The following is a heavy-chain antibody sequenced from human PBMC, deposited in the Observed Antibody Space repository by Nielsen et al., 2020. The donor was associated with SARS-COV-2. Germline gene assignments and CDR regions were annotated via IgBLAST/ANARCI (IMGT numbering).Heavy chain of an antibody. J-gene: IGHJ4*02. CDR3: TRGQWLQHFLFDY. CDR1: GFTFGDYA. CDR2: IRSKAYGGTT. D-gene: IGHD6-19*01. V-gene: IGHV3-49*03. Sequence: SLRLSCTASGFTFGDYAMSWFRQAPGKGLEWVGFIRSKAYGGTTEYAASVKGRFTISRDDSKSIAYLQMNSLKTEDTAVYYCTRGQWLQHFLFDYWGQGTLVTVSS.